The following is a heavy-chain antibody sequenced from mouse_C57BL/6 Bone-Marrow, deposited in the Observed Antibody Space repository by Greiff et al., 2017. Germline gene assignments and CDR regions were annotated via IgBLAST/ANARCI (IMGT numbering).Heavy chain of an antibody. Sequence: QVQLQQPGAELVKPGASVKMSCKASGYTFTSYWITWVKQRPGQGLEWIGDIYPGSGSTNYNEKFKSKATLTVDTSSSTAYMQLSSLTSEDSAVYYCAREEKTAQATNYFDYWGQGTTLTVSS. CDR3: AREEKTAQATNYFDY. V-gene: IGHV1-55*01. J-gene: IGHJ2*01. CDR2: IYPGSGST. CDR1: GYTFTSYW. D-gene: IGHD3-2*02.